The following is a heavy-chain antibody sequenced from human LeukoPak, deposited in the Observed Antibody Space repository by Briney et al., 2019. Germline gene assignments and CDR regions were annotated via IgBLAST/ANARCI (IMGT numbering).Heavy chain of an antibody. Sequence: PGGSLRLSGAASGFTFSSYAMSWVRQAPGKGLEWVSAISGSGGSTYYADSVKGRFTISRDNSKSTLYLQMNSLRAEDTAVYYCAKDRGDGGSHDYWGQGTLVTVSS. CDR3: AKDRGDGGSHDY. CDR1: GFTFSSYA. J-gene: IGHJ4*02. CDR2: ISGSGGST. D-gene: IGHD3-10*01. V-gene: IGHV3-23*01.